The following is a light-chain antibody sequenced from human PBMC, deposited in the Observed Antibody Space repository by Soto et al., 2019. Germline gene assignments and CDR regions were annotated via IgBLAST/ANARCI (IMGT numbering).Light chain of an antibody. CDR1: QSVLYSSNNKNY. V-gene: IGKV4-1*01. J-gene: IGKJ4*01. CDR3: QQYYTTPLT. CDR2: WAS. Sequence: DILMTQSPDSLAVSLGERATINCKSSQSVLYSSNNKNYLAWYQQTPGQPPKLLIYWASTRESGVPDRFSGSGSGTDFTLTISSLQAEDVAVYYCQQYYTTPLTFGGGPKVDIK.